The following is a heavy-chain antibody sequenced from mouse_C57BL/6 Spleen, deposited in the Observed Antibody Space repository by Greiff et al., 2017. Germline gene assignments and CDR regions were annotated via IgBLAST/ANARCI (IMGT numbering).Heavy chain of an antibody. D-gene: IGHD2-2*01. CDR1: GYTFTSYW. CDR2: IDPSDSYT. J-gene: IGHJ4*01. V-gene: IGHV1-59*01. Sequence: QVQLQQPGAELVRPGTSVKLSCKASGYTFTSYWMHWVKQRPGQGLEWIGVIDPSDSYTNYNQKFKGKATLTVDTSSSTAYMQLSSLTSEDSAVYYCARGYGRAMDYWGQGTSVTVSS. CDR3: ARGYGRAMDY.